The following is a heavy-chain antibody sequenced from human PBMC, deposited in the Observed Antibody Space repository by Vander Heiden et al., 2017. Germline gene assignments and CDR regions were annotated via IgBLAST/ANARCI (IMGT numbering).Heavy chain of an antibody. CDR1: GGTFSSYA. Sequence: QVQLVQSGAEVKKPGPSVKVSCKASGGTFSSYAISWVRQAPGQGLEWMGGIIPIFGTANYAQKFQGRVTSTADESTSTAYMELSSLRSEDTAVYYCARGSGIAVAGPDQAGHFDYWGQGTLVTVSS. CDR3: ARGSGIAVAGPDQAGHFDY. D-gene: IGHD6-19*01. V-gene: IGHV1-69*01. J-gene: IGHJ4*02. CDR2: IIPIFGTA.